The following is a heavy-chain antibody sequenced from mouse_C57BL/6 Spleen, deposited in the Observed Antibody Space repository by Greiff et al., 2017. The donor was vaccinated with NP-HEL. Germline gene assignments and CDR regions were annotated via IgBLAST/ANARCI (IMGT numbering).Heavy chain of an antibody. Sequence: EVKVVESGGGLVKPGGSLKLSCAASGFTFSSYAMSWVRQTPEKRLEWVATISDGGSYTYYPDNVKGRFTISRDNAKNNLYLQMSHLKSEDTAMYYCARDPMITTPYAMDYWGQGTSVTVSS. CDR3: ARDPMITTPYAMDY. V-gene: IGHV5-4*01. CDR1: GFTFSSYA. D-gene: IGHD2-4*01. J-gene: IGHJ4*01. CDR2: ISDGGSYT.